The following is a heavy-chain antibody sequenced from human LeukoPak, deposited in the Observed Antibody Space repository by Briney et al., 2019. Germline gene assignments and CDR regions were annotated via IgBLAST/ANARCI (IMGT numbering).Heavy chain of an antibody. CDR3: ARSIYYYDSSGYEYFQH. V-gene: IGHV1-69*06. Sequence: ASVQVSCKASGCTFSSYAISWVRQAPGQGLESMGRIIPIFGTANYAQKFQGRVTITADKSTSTAYMELSSLRSEDTAVYYCARSIYYYDSSGYEYFQHWGQGTLVTVSS. D-gene: IGHD3-22*01. CDR2: IIPIFGTA. J-gene: IGHJ1*01. CDR1: GCTFSSYA.